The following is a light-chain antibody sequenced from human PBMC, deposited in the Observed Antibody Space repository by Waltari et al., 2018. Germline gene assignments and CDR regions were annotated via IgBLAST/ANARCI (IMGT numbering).Light chain of an antibody. Sequence: IQLTQSPSSLSASVGDRVTIACRESQDINNDLAWYQQKPGKAPKLLIYYASSLQSGVPSRFSGSGSGTDFTLTISSPQPEDFATYHCQHFKTYPITFGQGTRLEIK. CDR1: QDINND. V-gene: IGKV1-13*02. CDR3: QHFKTYPIT. J-gene: IGKJ5*01. CDR2: YAS.